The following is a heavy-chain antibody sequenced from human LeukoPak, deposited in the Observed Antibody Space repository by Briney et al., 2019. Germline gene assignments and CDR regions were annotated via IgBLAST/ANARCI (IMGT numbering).Heavy chain of an antibody. J-gene: IGHJ4*02. D-gene: IGHD6-19*01. CDR2: IHYSGST. V-gene: IGHV4-39*01. CDR1: GGSIDNSHYY. Sequence: PSETLSLTCTVSGGSIDNSHYYWGWIRQPPGEGLEWTASIHYSGSTHYNPSLKSRVTISVDTSKNQFSLKLSSVTAADTAVYYCVRLVSGLIDYWGQGTLVTVSS. CDR3: VRLVSGLIDY.